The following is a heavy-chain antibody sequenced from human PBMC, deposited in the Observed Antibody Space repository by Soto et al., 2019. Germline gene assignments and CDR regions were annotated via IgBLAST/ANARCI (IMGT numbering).Heavy chain of an antibody. CDR1: GGSISSGGYY. D-gene: IGHD2-2*01. CDR3: ARDGIDCSSTSCYAGSWFDP. J-gene: IGHJ5*02. CDR2: IYYSGST. Sequence: SETLSLTCTVSGGSISSGGYYWSWIRQHPGKGLEWIGYIYYSGSTYYNPSLKSRVTISVDTSKNQFSLKLSSVTAADTAVYYCARDGIDCSSTSCYAGSWFDPWGQGTLVTVSS. V-gene: IGHV4-31*03.